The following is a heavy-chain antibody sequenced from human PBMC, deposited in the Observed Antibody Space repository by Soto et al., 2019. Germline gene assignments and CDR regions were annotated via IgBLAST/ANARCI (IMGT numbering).Heavy chain of an antibody. D-gene: IGHD4-4*01. V-gene: IGHV4-59*08. CDR2: IYYSGCT. J-gene: IGHJ4*02. Sequence: QVQLQESGPGLVKPSETLSLTCTVSGGSISSYYWSWIRQPPGKGLEWIGYIYYSGCTDYNPSLNSRVTVSVDTSKNQFSVKLSSVTAAGTAVYYCARQLYSNYPRFDYWGQGTLVTVSS. CDR1: GGSISSYY. CDR3: ARQLYSNYPRFDY.